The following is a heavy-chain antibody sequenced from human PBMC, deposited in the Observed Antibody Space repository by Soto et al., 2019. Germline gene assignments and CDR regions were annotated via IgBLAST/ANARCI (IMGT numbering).Heavy chain of an antibody. D-gene: IGHD3-9*01. J-gene: IGHJ3*02. CDR1: GFTFSSYW. CDR2: IKTDGSDT. Sequence: EVQLVESGGGLVQPGGSLRLSCAASGFTFSSYWMHWVRQSPGKGLVWVSRIKTDGSDTHYAESVKGRFTISRDNAKNTLYLQMNSLRDEDTAVYYCARPRTSDWAYDIWGQGTMVIVSS. V-gene: IGHV3-74*01. CDR3: ARPRTSDWAYDI.